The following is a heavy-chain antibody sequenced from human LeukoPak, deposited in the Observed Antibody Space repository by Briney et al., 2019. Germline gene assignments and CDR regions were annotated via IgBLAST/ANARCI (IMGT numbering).Heavy chain of an antibody. CDR2: ISAYNGNT. Sequence: ASVKVSCKASGYTFTSYGISWVRQAPGQGLEWMGWISAYNGNTNYAQKLQDRVTMTTDTSTSTAYMELRSLRSDDTAVYYCARGEGNYDFWSGYYTDAFDIWGQGTMVTVSS. D-gene: IGHD3-3*01. CDR3: ARGEGNYDFWSGYYTDAFDI. CDR1: GYTFTSYG. V-gene: IGHV1-18*01. J-gene: IGHJ3*02.